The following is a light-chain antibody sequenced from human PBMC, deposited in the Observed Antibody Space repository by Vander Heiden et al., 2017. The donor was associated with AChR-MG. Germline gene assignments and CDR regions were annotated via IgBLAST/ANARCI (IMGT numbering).Light chain of an antibody. V-gene: IGLV1-40*01. J-gene: IGLJ2*01. CDR2: GNN. CDR1: SPNIAANYY. CDR3: QSDDSSMSAL. Sequence: QSVLTLPPSVSVPPAHTGTISCTGRSPNIAANYYVHSYQHLPGTPPTLLIYGNNNRPSGVPDRFSGSKSGTSASLAIAGLQAEDEAYYSCQSDDSSMSALFGGGTKLTVL.